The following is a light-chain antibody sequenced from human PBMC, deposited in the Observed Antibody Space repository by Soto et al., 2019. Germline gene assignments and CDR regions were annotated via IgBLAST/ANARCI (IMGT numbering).Light chain of an antibody. CDR1: QDINIY. CDR3: QQFGRSPRFT. CDR2: DAS. Sequence: DIQMTQSPSSLFASVGDRVTITCQATQDINIYLNWYQQKPGKAPNLLIYDASNLEIGVPSRFSGSGSGTDFTLTINRLEPEDFAVYYCQQFGRSPRFTFGPGTKVDIK. V-gene: IGKV1-33*01. J-gene: IGKJ3*01.